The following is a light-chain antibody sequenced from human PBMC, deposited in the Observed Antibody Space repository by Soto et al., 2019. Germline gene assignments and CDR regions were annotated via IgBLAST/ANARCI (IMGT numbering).Light chain of an antibody. Sequence: DIQMTQSPSSLSASVGDRVAITCQASQDISNYLNWYQQKPGKAPKLLIYDASNLETGVPSRFSGSGSGTDFTFTISSLQPEDIATYYCQQYDNLPFTFGAGTKADIK. CDR1: QDISNY. J-gene: IGKJ4*01. CDR2: DAS. CDR3: QQYDNLPFT. V-gene: IGKV1-33*01.